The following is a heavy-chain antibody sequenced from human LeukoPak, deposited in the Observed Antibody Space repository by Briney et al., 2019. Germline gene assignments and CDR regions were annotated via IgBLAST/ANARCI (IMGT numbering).Heavy chain of an antibody. J-gene: IGHJ4*02. V-gene: IGHV3-74*03. CDR3: ARDKKSGESSEIDY. CDR1: GFTFSSYG. CDR2: INRDGSTT. D-gene: IGHD3-10*01. Sequence: GGSLRLSCAASGFTFSSYGMHWVRHAPGKGLVWVSRINRDGSTTKYADSVKGRFTVSRDNAKNTLNLQMNSLRAEDTAVYYCARDKKSGESSEIDYWGQGTLVTVSS.